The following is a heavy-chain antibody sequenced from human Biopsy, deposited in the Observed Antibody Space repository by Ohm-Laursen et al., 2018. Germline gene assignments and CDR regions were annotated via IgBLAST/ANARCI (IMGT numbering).Heavy chain of an antibody. CDR3: AREGAYADFRFPYYNGMDV. CDR2: ITNTGRTV. J-gene: IGHJ6*02. V-gene: IGHV3-11*04. CDR1: GFTFSDYY. D-gene: IGHD4-17*01. Sequence: SLRLSCAAFGFTFSDYYMNWIRQAPGKGLEWVSFITNTGRTVYADSVKGRFTISRDNADNSLHLQMKSLRAEDTAVYHCAREGAYADFRFPYYNGMDVWGPGTTVIVSS.